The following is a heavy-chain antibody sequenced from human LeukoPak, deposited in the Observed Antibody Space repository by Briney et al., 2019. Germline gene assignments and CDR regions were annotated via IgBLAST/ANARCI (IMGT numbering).Heavy chain of an antibody. CDR1: GYTFTDYY. CDR3: ARVMYYYDSSGYYYPAGDACDI. D-gene: IGHD3-22*01. V-gene: IGHV1-2*02. J-gene: IGHJ3*02. CDR2: INPNSGGT. Sequence: GASVKVSCKASGYTFTDYYMHWVRQAPGQGLEWMGWINPNSGGTKYAQKFQGRVTMTRDTSISTAYMELSRLRSDDTAVYYCARVMYYYDSSGYYYPAGDACDIWGQGTMVTVSS.